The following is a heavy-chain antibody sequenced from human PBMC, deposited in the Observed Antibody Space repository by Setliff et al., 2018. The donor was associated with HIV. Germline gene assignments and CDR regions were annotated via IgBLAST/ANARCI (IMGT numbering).Heavy chain of an antibody. V-gene: IGHV5-51*01. CDR3: ARRSSMSSTADL. J-gene: IGHJ5*02. D-gene: IGHD2-2*01. CDR2: IFPSDSHT. CDR1: GYSFTSYW. Sequence: GASLKISCKGSGYSFTSYWIGWVRQMPGKGLEWMGIIFPSDSHTRNSPSLQGRVTVSADKSISTAYLQWSSLEASDTAMYYCARRSSMSSTADLWGQGTLVTVSS.